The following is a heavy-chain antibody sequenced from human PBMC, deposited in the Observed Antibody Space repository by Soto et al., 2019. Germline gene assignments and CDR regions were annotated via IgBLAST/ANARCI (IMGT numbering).Heavy chain of an antibody. V-gene: IGHV3-30*18. J-gene: IGHJ3*02. CDR3: AKDLGERTHAFDI. CDR2: ISYDGSNK. CDR1: GFTFSSYG. D-gene: IGHD3-16*01. Sequence: GGSLRLSCAASGFTFSSYGMHWVRQAPGKGLEWVAVISYDGSNKYYADSVKGRFTISRDNSKNTLYLQMNSLRAEDTAVYYCAKDLGERTHAFDIWGQGTMVTVSS.